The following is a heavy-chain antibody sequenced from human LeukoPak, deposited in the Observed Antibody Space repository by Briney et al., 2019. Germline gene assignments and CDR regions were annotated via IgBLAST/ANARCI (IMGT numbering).Heavy chain of an antibody. Sequence: PGGSLSLSCAASGFSFSSYAMSWVRQAPGKGLEWASAISGSGGSTYYADSVKGRFTISRDNSKNTLYLQMNSLRAEDTAVYYCAKDLLLWFGEFSGMDVWGKGTTVTVSS. CDR1: GFSFSSYA. V-gene: IGHV3-23*01. CDR3: AKDLLLWFGEFSGMDV. CDR2: ISGSGGST. D-gene: IGHD3-10*01. J-gene: IGHJ6*04.